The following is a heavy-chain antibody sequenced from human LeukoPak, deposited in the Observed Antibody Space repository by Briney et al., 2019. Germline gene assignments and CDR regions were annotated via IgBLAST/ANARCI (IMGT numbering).Heavy chain of an antibody. CDR2: IKQDESET. V-gene: IGHV3-7*01. J-gene: IGHJ4*02. Sequence: PGGSLRLSCAASGFTFNISTMHWVRQAPGKGLEWVANIKQDESETYYVDSVMGRFTISRDNAKNSLYLQMNSLRAEDTAVYYCARWGYINGWFYFENWGQGTLVTVSS. D-gene: IGHD6-19*01. CDR1: GFTFNIST. CDR3: ARWGYINGWFYFEN.